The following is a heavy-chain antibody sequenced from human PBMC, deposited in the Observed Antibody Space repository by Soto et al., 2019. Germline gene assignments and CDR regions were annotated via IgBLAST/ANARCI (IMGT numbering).Heavy chain of an antibody. CDR3: XXXXXXNTVTTCGS. J-gene: IGHJ5*02. CDR1: GFTFDSHG. D-gene: IGHD4-17*01. V-gene: IGHV3-30*03. Sequence: QVQLVESGGGAVQPGRSLRLSCAASGFTFDSHGMHWVRQAPGKGLEWVAVISSDGNNKYYADSVKGRFTISRDNFNXXXXXXXXXXXXXXXXXXXXXXXXXXNTVTTCGSWGQGTLVTVSS. CDR2: ISSDGNNK.